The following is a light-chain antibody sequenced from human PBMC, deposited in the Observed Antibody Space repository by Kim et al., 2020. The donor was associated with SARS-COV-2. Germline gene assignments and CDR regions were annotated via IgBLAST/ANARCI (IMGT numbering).Light chain of an antibody. Sequence: SASVGDSLTMPCRASQTISSRMAWYQQKPGKVPTLLIYGASTLESGVPSRFSGSRSGTEFTLTISSLQPDDFATYYCQQYNDYSATFGQGTKLEI. CDR3: QQYNDYSAT. V-gene: IGKV1-5*03. J-gene: IGKJ2*01. CDR2: GAS. CDR1: QTISSR.